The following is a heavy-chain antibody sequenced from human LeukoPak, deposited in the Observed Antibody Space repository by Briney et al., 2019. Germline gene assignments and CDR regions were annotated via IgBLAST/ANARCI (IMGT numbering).Heavy chain of an antibody. CDR2: INHSGST. V-gene: IGHV4-34*01. CDR1: GGSFSGYY. Sequence: SETLSLTCAVYGGSFSGYYWSWIRQPPGKGLEWIGEINHSGSTNYNPSLKSRVTISVDTSKNQFSLKLSFVTAADTAVYYCARGRGPFDPWGQGTLVTVSS. D-gene: IGHD3-10*01. J-gene: IGHJ5*02. CDR3: ARGRGPFDP.